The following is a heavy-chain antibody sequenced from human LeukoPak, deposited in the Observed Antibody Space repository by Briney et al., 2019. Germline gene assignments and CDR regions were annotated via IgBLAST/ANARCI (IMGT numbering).Heavy chain of an antibody. D-gene: IGHD3-10*01. V-gene: IGHV7-4-1*02. Sequence: PKASVKVSCKASGYTFTSYAMNWVRQAPGQGLEWMGWSNTNTGNPMYAQGFTGRFVFSLDTSARTAYLQISRLKAEDTAVYYCASGGESWAYRGQGTLVTVSS. J-gene: IGHJ4*02. CDR1: GYTFTSYA. CDR3: ASGGESWAY. CDR2: SNTNTGNP.